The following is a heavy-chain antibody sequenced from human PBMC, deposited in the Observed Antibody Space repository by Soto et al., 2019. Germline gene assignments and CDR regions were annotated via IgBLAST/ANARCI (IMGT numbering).Heavy chain of an antibody. D-gene: IGHD3-9*01. J-gene: IGHJ4*02. CDR1: GYTFTSYG. CDR2: ISAYNGNT. V-gene: IGHV1-18*01. CDR3: ARDLRYFDWLGGYFDY. Sequence: ASVKVSCKASGYTFTSYGISWGRQAPGQGLEWMGWISAYNGNTNYAQKLQGRVTMTTDTSTSTAYMELRSLRSDDTAVYYCARDLRYFDWLGGYFDYWGQGTLVTVSS.